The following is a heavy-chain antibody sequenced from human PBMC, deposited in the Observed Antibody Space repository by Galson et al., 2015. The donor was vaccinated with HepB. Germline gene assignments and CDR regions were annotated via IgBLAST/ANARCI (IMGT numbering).Heavy chain of an antibody. Sequence: SLRLSCAASGLTFRRSGMHWVRQAPGKGLEWLAVIQHVGSPIRYADSVKGRFTVSRDNSKNTLYLEMNNLRAEDTAVYYCARETSRTVFHAFDIWGQGTMVTVSS. CDR2: IQHVGSPI. CDR1: GLTFRRSG. D-gene: IGHD2-21*01. CDR3: ARETSRTVFHAFDI. J-gene: IGHJ3*02. V-gene: IGHV3-33*01.